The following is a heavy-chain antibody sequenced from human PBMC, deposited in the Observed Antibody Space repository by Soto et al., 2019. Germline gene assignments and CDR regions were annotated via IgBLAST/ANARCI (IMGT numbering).Heavy chain of an antibody. CDR1: GFTFSSYP. Sequence: EVQLLESGGGLVQPGGSLRLSCAASGFTFSSYPMSWVRQAPGKGLEWVSGIDGSGDSTYYADSVTGRFTISRDSSKTTLYLQMNSLRAEDTAVYYCAKVTWHHPNGGDSWGQGTLVTVSA. J-gene: IGHJ4*02. D-gene: IGHD3-16*01. V-gene: IGHV3-23*01. CDR3: AKVTWHHPNGGDS. CDR2: IDGSGDST.